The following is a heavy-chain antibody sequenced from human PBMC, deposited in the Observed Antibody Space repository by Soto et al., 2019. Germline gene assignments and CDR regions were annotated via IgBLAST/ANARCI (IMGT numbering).Heavy chain of an antibody. CDR1: GGSISSYY. V-gene: IGHV4-59*01. CDR2: IYYSGST. J-gene: IGHJ4*02. D-gene: IGHD3-10*01. Sequence: QVQLQESGPGLVKPSETLSLTCTVSGGSISSYYWSWIRQPPGKGLEWIGYIYYSGSTNYNPSLTSRVTISVDTSKNQFSLKLSSVTAADTAVYYCARGMVRGVPFDYWGQGTLVTVSS. CDR3: ARGMVRGVPFDY.